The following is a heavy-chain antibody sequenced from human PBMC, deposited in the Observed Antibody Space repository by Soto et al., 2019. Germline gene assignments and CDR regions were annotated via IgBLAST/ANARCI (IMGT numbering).Heavy chain of an antibody. CDR2: IQSGGTT. V-gene: IGHV3-66*01. CDR1: GFTVSSKY. Sequence: EVQLVESGGGLVQPGGSLRLSCAASGFTVSSKYMSWVRQAPGKGLEWVSLIQSGGTTYYADSVKGRFTISRDSSKNMLLLQMDRLRAEDTVVYYCARDDILCSGCSGYGVPMAVWGKGTTVTVSS. CDR3: ARDDILCSGCSGYGVPMAV. D-gene: IGHD2-15*01. J-gene: IGHJ6*03.